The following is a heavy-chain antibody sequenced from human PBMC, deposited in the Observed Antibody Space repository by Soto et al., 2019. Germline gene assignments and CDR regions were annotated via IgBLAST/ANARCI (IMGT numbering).Heavy chain of an antibody. J-gene: IGHJ1*01. D-gene: IGHD5-12*01. Sequence: SETLSLTCTVSGGSISSSSYYWGWIRQPPGKGLEWIGSIYYSGSTYYNPSLKSRVTISVDTSKNQFSLKLSSVTAADTAVYYCASLYGGYAPEYFQHWGQGTLVTVSS. CDR1: GGSISSSSYY. CDR2: IYYSGST. CDR3: ASLYGGYAPEYFQH. V-gene: IGHV4-39*01.